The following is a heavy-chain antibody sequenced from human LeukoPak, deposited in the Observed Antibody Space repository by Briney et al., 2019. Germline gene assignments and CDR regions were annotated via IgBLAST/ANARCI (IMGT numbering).Heavy chain of an antibody. CDR2: SDPEDGER. V-gene: IGHV1-24*01. J-gene: IGHJ4*02. Sequence: ASVKVSCKVSGKTLSDLSIHWLRQPPGKGLEWLGGSDPEDGERIYAQMFQGRVTMTEDTSIDTAFMELSSLRSEDTAVYYCVTGFTTMAVDYFDYWGQGTLVTVSP. CDR1: GKTLSDLS. CDR3: VTGFTTMAVDYFDY. D-gene: IGHD5-18*01.